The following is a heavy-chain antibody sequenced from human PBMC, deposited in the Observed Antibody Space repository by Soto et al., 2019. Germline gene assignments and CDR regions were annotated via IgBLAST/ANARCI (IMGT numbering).Heavy chain of an antibody. CDR2: IWYDGSNK. D-gene: IGHD6-13*01. J-gene: IGHJ4*02. V-gene: IGHV3-33*01. CDR3: ARVAKVSSWYYFDY. CDR1: GFTFSSYG. Sequence: QVQLMESGGGVVQPGRSLRLSCAASGFTFSSYGMHWVRQAPGKGLEWVAVIWYDGSNKYYADSVKGRFTISRDNSKNTLYLQMNSLRAEDTAVYYCARVAKVSSWYYFDYWGQGTLVTVSS.